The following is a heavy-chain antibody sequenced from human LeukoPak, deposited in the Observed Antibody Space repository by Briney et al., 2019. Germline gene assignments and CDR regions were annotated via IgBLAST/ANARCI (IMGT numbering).Heavy chain of an antibody. CDR3: AKGDVDTAMGPYYYYMDV. CDR2: ISGSGSVT. CDR1: GFTFSSYG. V-gene: IGHV3-23*01. J-gene: IGHJ6*03. Sequence: GGSLRLSCTASGFTFSSYGMSWVRQAPGKGLEWVSDISGSGSVTHYADSVKGRFTISRDNSKNTLYLQMNSLRAEDTAVYYCAKGDVDTAMGPYYYYMDVWGKGTTVTVSS. D-gene: IGHD5-18*01.